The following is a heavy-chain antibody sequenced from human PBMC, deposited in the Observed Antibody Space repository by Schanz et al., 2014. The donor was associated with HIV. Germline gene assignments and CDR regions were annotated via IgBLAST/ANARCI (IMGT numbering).Heavy chain of an antibody. D-gene: IGHD1-26*01. Sequence: QVRLVESGGGVVRPGRSLRLSCAASGFTFDSYGMHWVRQAPGKGLEWVAVISYDGRNKKFANSVKGRFTISRDNSKNTLYLQMKSLRPEDTAVYYCARFNGSPHQLDYWGQGTLVAVSS. V-gene: IGHV3-30*03. CDR1: GFTFDSYG. CDR2: ISYDGRNK. CDR3: ARFNGSPHQLDY. J-gene: IGHJ4*02.